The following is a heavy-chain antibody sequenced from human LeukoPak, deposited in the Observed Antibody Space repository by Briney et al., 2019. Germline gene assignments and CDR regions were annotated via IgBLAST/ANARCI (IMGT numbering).Heavy chain of an antibody. D-gene: IGHD3-22*01. CDR3: ARDLGQYYDTSDNWFDP. J-gene: IGHJ5*02. Sequence: PGGSLRLSCAASGFTFSDYNMNWVRQAPGKGLEWVSSISRSSYYIYYTDSVKGRFTISRDNAKNTLNLQMNSLRAEDTAVYYCARDLGQYYDTSDNWFDPWGQGTLVTVSS. CDR1: GFTFSDYN. CDR2: ISRSSYYI. V-gene: IGHV3-21*01.